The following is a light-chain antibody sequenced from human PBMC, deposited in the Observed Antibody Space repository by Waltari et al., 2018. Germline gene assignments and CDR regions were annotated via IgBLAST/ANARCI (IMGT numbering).Light chain of an antibody. CDR1: QSVTNY. CDR2: DTS. J-gene: IGKJ4*01. V-gene: IGKV3-11*01. Sequence: DIVLTQSPAILSLSPGERASLSCRASQSVTNYLAWYQQKPGQAPRLLIYDTSNRATGIPARFSGSGFGTDFTLTISSLEPEDLAVYYCQQRRDWPLTFGGGTKVEIK. CDR3: QQRRDWPLT.